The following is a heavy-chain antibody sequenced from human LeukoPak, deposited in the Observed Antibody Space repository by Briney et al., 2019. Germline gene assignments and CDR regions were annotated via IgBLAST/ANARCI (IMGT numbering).Heavy chain of an antibody. CDR3: ARGRDCSSTSCHLGTNWFDP. CDR2: INLNSGGT. J-gene: IGHJ5*02. Sequence: GASVKVSCKASGYTFTGYYMHWVRQAPGQGLEWMGWINLNSGGTNYAQKFQGWVTMTRHTSISTAYMELSRLRSDDTAVYYCARGRDCSSTSCHLGTNWFDPWGQGTLVTVSS. D-gene: IGHD2-2*01. CDR1: GYTFTGYY. V-gene: IGHV1-2*04.